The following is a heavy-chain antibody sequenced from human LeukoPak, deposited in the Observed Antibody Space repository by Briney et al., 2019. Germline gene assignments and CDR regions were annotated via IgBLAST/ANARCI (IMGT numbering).Heavy chain of an antibody. D-gene: IGHD2-15*01. V-gene: IGHV4-38-2*02. Sequence: PSETLSLTCTVSGYSISSGFYWGWIRQPPGKGLEWIGSIHHSGSTYYKPSLKSRVTISVDTSKNQFSLKLSSVTAADTAMYYCASDAPGLLGYWGQGTLVTVSS. CDR2: IHHSGST. CDR1: GYSISSGFY. CDR3: ASDAPGLLGY. J-gene: IGHJ4*02.